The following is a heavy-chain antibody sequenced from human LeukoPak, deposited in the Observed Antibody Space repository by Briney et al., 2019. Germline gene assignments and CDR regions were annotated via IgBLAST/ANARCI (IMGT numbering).Heavy chain of an antibody. CDR3: ARLGDYYGMDV. D-gene: IGHD4-17*01. Sequence: SVKVSCKASGGTFSSYAISWVRQAPGQGLEWMGRIIPILGIANYAQKFQGRVTITADKSTSTAYKELSSLRSEDTAVYYCARLGDYYGMDVWGQGTTVTVSS. J-gene: IGHJ6*02. CDR2: IIPILGIA. CDR1: GGTFSSYA. V-gene: IGHV1-69*04.